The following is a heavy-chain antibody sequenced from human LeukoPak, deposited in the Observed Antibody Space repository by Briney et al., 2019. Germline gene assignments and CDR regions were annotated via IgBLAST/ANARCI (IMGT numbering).Heavy chain of an antibody. CDR1: GYTFTGYY. Sequence: ASVKVSCKASGYTFTGYYMHWVRQAPGQGLEWMGWINPNSGGTNYAQKFQGWVTMTRDTSISTAYMELSRLRSDDTAVYYCASLDGYTRPPFDYWGQGTLVTVSS. D-gene: IGHD5-24*01. J-gene: IGHJ4*02. CDR2: INPNSGGT. V-gene: IGHV1-2*04. CDR3: ASLDGYTRPPFDY.